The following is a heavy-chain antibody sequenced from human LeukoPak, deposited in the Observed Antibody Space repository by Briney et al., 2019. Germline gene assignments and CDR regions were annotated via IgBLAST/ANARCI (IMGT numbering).Heavy chain of an antibody. CDR2: IGATGDT. CDR1: GLTFSSYD. J-gene: IGHJ4*02. V-gene: IGHV3-13*01. CDR3: AKDRTTMTNYFDY. Sequence: GGSLRLSCAASGLTFSSYDMHWIRQGPGKGLEWVSGIGATGDTYYAGSVKGRFTMSRDNSRNTLYLHMNSLRADDTAIYYCAKDRTTMTNYFDYWGQGTLVTVSS. D-gene: IGHD3-22*01.